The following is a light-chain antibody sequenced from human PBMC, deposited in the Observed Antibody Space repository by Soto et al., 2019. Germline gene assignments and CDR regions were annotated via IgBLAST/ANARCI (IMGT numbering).Light chain of an antibody. CDR3: HSYDSSLSGSV. V-gene: IGLV2-14*01. Sequence: QSALTQPASVSGSPGQSITISCTGTSSDVGGYNHVSWYQQHPGKVPKVMIYEVSNRPSGVSNRFSGSKSGNTASLTISGLQTEDEADYYCHSYDSSLSGSVFGGGTKVTVL. J-gene: IGLJ3*02. CDR2: EVS. CDR1: SSDVGGYNH.